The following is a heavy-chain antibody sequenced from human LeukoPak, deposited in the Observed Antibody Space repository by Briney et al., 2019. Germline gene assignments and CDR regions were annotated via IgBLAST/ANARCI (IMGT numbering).Heavy chain of an antibody. J-gene: IGHJ4*02. D-gene: IGHD3-10*01. CDR3: ARGPKTYYYGSGGYPY. CDR1: GGSFSGYY. V-gene: IGHV4-34*01. CDR2: INHSGST. Sequence: PSETLSLNCAVYGGSFSGYYWSWIRQPSGKGLEWIGEINHSGSTNYNPSLKSRVTISVDTSKNQFSLKLSSVTAADTAVYYCARGPKTYYYGSGGYPYWGQGTLVTVSS.